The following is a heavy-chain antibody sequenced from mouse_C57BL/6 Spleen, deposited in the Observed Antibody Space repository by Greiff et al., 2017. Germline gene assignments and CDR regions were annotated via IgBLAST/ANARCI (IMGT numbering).Heavy chain of an antibody. D-gene: IGHD2-5*01. CDR1: GYTFTSYG. CDR3: ARSRGSYRNYDYFDD. V-gene: IGHV1-58*01. CDR2: IYIGNGYT. J-gene: IGHJ2*01. Sequence: VQLQQSGAELVRPGSSVQMSCKTSGYTFTSYGITWVKPRPGQGLEWIGYIYIGNGYTEDNAKFKGKATLTSDPSSSTAYMQLSSLTSEDSAIYVCARSRGSYRNYDYFDDWGQGTTLTASS.